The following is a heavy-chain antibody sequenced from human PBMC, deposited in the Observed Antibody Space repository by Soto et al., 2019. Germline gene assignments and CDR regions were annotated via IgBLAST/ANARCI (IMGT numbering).Heavy chain of an antibody. Sequence: QVQLVQSGAEVKKPGSSVKVSCKASGGTFSSYAISWVRQAPGQGLEWMGGIIPIFGTANYAQKFQGRVTITADECTSTAYMELSSLRSEDTAVYYCARDGSCSCGSCYDWFDPWGQGTMVTVSS. V-gene: IGHV1-69*01. CDR2: IIPIFGTA. CDR3: ARDGSCSCGSCYDWFDP. J-gene: IGHJ5*02. CDR1: GGTFSSYA. D-gene: IGHD2-15*01.